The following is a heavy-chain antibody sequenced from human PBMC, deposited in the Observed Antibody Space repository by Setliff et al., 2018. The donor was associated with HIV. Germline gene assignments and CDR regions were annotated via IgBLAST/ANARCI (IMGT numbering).Heavy chain of an antibody. CDR1: GGSINSGVYY. CDR2: IYYSSGST. Sequence: SETLSLTCTVSGGSINSGVYYWSWIRQLPGKGLEWIGNIYYSSGSTYYNPSLRSRVIISVDTSKNMFSLSLSSVTAADTAIYYCARVAFDSSSWHFDYWGQGSLVTVSS. D-gene: IGHD6-13*01. J-gene: IGHJ4*02. V-gene: IGHV4-31*03. CDR3: ARVAFDSSSWHFDY.